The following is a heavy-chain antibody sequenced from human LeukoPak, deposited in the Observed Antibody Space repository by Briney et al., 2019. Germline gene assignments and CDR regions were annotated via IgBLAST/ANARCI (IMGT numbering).Heavy chain of an antibody. Sequence: ASVKVSCKASGYTFTSYAMHWVRQAPGQRLEWMGCIKAGNGNTKYSQKFQSRVTITRDTSASTAYMELSSLRSEDTAVYYCASRYCSGGSCYSGLDYWGQGTLVTVSS. D-gene: IGHD2-15*01. V-gene: IGHV1-3*01. CDR3: ASRYCSGGSCYSGLDY. J-gene: IGHJ4*02. CDR1: GYTFTSYA. CDR2: IKAGNGNT.